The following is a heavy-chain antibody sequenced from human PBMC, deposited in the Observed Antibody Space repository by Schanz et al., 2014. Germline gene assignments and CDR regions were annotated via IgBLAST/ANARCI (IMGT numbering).Heavy chain of an antibody. J-gene: IGHJ4*02. CDR3: AKDHAGSDILTALGN. Sequence: EVHLLESGGGLVQPGGSLRLSCAASGFTFSNHALSWVRQAPGKGLEWVSAIIGSGGSTYDADSVKGRFTISRDNSKNTLYLQMNSLRAEDTAVYYCAKDHAGSDILTALGNWGQGTLVTVSS. CDR1: GFTFSNHA. D-gene: IGHD3-9*01. CDR2: IIGSGGST. V-gene: IGHV3-23*01.